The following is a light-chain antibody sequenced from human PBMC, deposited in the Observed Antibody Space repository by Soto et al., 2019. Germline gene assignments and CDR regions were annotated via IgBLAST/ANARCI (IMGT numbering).Light chain of an antibody. Sequence: EIGITRSPDTQSEKTGERATLSCRASQSVSSNLAWYQQKPGQAPRLLIYGASTRATGTPARFSGSGSGTEFTLTISSLQSEDFAVYYCQQYNYWPPGTFGQGTKVDIK. CDR2: GAS. J-gene: IGKJ1*01. CDR1: QSVSSN. CDR3: QQYNYWPPGT. V-gene: IGKV3-15*01.